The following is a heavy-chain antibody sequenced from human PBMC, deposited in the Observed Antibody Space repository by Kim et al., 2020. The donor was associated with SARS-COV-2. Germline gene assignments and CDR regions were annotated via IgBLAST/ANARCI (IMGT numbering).Heavy chain of an antibody. Sequence: GGSLRLSCAASGFTFSSYWMHWVRQAPGKGLVWVSRINSDGSSTSYADSVKGRFTISRDNAKNTLYLQMNSLRAEDTAVYYCARARSNIVATITSYWGQGTLVTVSS. CDR1: GFTFSSYW. D-gene: IGHD5-12*01. CDR2: INSDGSST. J-gene: IGHJ4*02. V-gene: IGHV3-74*01. CDR3: ARARSNIVATITSY.